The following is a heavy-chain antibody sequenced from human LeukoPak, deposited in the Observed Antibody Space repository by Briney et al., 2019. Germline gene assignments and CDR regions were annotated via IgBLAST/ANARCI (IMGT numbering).Heavy chain of an antibody. CDR1: GYTFTSYG. J-gene: IGHJ3*02. Sequence: GASVKVSCKASGYTFTSYGISWVRQAPGQGLEWMGWISADNGNTNYAQKLQGGVTMTTDTSTSTAYMELRSLRSDDTAVYYCARDDVAVVVPAAMGPFAFDIWGQGTMVTVSS. D-gene: IGHD2-2*01. CDR2: ISADNGNT. CDR3: ARDDVAVVVPAAMGPFAFDI. V-gene: IGHV1-18*01.